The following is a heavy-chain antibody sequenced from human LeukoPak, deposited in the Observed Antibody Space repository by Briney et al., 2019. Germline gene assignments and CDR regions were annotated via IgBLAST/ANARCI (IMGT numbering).Heavy chain of an antibody. CDR2: IYTSGST. J-gene: IGHJ4*02. CDR3: ARGTDYGGNPAFDY. Sequence: SETLSLTCTVSGGSISSYYWSWIRQPAGKGLEWIGRIYTSGSTNYNPSLKSRVTMSVDTSKNQFSLKLSSVTAADTAVYYCARGTDYGGNPAFDYWGQGTLVTVSS. V-gene: IGHV4-4*07. CDR1: GGSISSYY. D-gene: IGHD4-23*01.